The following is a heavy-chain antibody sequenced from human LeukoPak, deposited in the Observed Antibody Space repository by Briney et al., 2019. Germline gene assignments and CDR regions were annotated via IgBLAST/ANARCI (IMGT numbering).Heavy chain of an antibody. J-gene: IGHJ4*02. Sequence: PGGSLKLSCAASGFSFSTYGMHWVRQAPGKGLEWVAVVSADGSIDYYADSVRGRFTVSRDNSKNTLYLQMNSLRVEDTAVYYCARGYYGSGSYYTPLWGQGTLVTVSS. D-gene: IGHD3-10*01. V-gene: IGHV3-30*03. CDR2: VSADGSID. CDR3: ARGYYGSGSYYTPL. CDR1: GFSFSTYG.